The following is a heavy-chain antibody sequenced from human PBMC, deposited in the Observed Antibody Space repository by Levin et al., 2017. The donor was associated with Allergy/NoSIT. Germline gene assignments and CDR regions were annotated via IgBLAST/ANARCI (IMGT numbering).Heavy chain of an antibody. D-gene: IGHD6-19*01. CDR3: AKFAGYGSGWSATGLDP. CDR2: VYYTGNT. CDR1: GDSINNYY. V-gene: IGHV4-59*01. Sequence: SETLSLTCTVSGDSINNYYWSWIRQFPGKGLEWIGYVYYTGNTNYNPSLKSRVTISLDTSRNQFFLKMTSVTAADTAISYGAKFAGYGSGWSATGLDPWSQGTLVTVSS. J-gene: IGHJ5*02.